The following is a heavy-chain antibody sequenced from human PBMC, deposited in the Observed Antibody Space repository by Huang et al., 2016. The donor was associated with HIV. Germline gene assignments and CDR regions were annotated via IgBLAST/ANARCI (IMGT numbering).Heavy chain of an antibody. Sequence: QVQLQQWGAGVLKPSETLSLTCAVYGGSFSGSYWSWIRQSPGKGLEWIGEINHSGSTNSNPSLKSRVTMSVDTSKNQFSRKLSSVTAADTAVYYCASLFFDYWGQGILVTVSS. V-gene: IGHV4-34*01. J-gene: IGHJ4*02. CDR2: INHSGST. CDR1: GGSFSGSY. CDR3: ASLFFDY.